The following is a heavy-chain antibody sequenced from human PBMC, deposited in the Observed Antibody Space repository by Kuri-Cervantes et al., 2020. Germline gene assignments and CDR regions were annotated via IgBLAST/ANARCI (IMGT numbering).Heavy chain of an antibody. D-gene: IGHD2-2*02. Sequence: LSLTCAASGFTFSSYGMHWVRQAPGKGLEWVAVISYDGSNKYYADSVKGRFTISRDNSKNTLYLQMNSLRAEDTAVYYCAKGLLYCSSTSCYTVYYYYYGMDVWGQGTTVTVSS. J-gene: IGHJ6*02. CDR3: AKGLLYCSSTSCYTVYYYYYGMDV. V-gene: IGHV3-30*18. CDR2: ISYDGSNK. CDR1: GFTFSSYG.